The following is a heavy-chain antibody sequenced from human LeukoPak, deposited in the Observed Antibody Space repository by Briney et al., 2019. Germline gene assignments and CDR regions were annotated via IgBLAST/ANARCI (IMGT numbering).Heavy chain of an antibody. J-gene: IGHJ5*02. Sequence: GASVKVSCKASGYTFTSYGISWVRQAPGQGLEWMGWISAYNGNTNYAQKLQGRVTMTTDTSTSTAYMELRSLRSDDTAVYYCARDRRQRVYGDYVWFDPWGREPWSPSPQ. CDR2: ISAYNGNT. V-gene: IGHV1-18*04. CDR1: GYTFTSYG. CDR3: ARDRRQRVYGDYVWFDP. D-gene: IGHD4-17*01.